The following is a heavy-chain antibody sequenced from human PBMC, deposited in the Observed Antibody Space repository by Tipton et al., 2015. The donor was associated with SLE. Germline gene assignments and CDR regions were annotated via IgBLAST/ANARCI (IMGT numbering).Heavy chain of an antibody. J-gene: IGHJ6*03. Sequence: QVQLVQSGVEVKKPGASVKVSCKASGYTFNNNGISWARQAPGQGLEWMGWVSGYNGNTHYAQKFQGRVTVTRDTSTSTAFLDVSSLTSDDTAVYYCARGVPATIGGGEGDYYYYMDVWGKGTTVTVS. CDR2: VSGYNGNT. V-gene: IGHV1-18*01. CDR1: GYTFNNNG. D-gene: IGHD2-21*02. CDR3: ARGVPATIGGGEGDYYYYMDV.